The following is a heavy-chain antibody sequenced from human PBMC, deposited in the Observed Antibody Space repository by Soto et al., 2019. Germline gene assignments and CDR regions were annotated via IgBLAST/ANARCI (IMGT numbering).Heavy chain of an antibody. D-gene: IGHD2-2*01. CDR2: INPSGGST. CDR1: GYTFTSYY. Sequence: ASVKVSCKASGYTFTSYYMPWVRQAPGQGLEWMGIINPSGGSTSYAQKFQGRVTMTRDTATSTVYMELSSLRSEDTAVYYCARDQPGGVVVPAAALAFDIWGQGTMVTVS. CDR3: ARDQPGGVVVPAAALAFDI. V-gene: IGHV1-46*01. J-gene: IGHJ3*02.